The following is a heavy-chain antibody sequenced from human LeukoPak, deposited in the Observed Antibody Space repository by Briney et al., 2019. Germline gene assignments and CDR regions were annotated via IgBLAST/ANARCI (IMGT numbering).Heavy chain of an antibody. CDR2: IYYSGGT. CDR1: GGSISSYY. D-gene: IGHD4-17*01. CDR3: ARAHYGEYDY. V-gene: IGHV4-59*01. Sequence: SETLSLTCTVSGGSISSYYWSWIRQPPGKGLEWIGYIYYSGGTNYNPSLKSRVTISVDTSKNQFSLKLSSVTAADTAVYYCARAHYGEYDYWGQGTLVTVSS. J-gene: IGHJ4*02.